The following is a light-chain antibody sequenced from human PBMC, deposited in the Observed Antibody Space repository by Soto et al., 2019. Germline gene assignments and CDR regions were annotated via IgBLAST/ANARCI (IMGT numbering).Light chain of an antibody. Sequence: QSALTQPRSVSGSPGQSVTISCTGTSNDIGSFNYVSWYQQHPGKAPKLIIYDVSVRRSGVPDRFSGSKSGNTASLTISGLQAEDESDYFCCSYAGSYTWVFGGGTKLTVL. V-gene: IGLV2-11*01. CDR3: CSYAGSYTWV. J-gene: IGLJ3*02. CDR2: DVS. CDR1: SNDIGSFNY.